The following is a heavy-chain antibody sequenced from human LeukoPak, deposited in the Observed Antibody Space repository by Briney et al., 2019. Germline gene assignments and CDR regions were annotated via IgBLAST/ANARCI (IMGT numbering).Heavy chain of an antibody. CDR3: ARHFTLDAFDI. CDR2: IYPGDSDT. Sequence: GESLKISCKGSGYSFTTYWIGWVRQMPGKGLEWMGIIYPGDSDTRYSPSFQGQVTTSADKSISTAYLQWSSLKASDTAMYYCARHFTLDAFDIWGQGTMVTVSS. J-gene: IGHJ3*02. CDR1: GYSFTTYW. V-gene: IGHV5-51*01.